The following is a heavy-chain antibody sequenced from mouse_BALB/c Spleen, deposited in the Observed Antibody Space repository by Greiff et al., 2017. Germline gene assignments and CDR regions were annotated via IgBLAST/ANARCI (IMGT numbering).Heavy chain of an antibody. V-gene: IGHV3-2*02. J-gene: IGHJ4*01. CDR2: ISYSGST. D-gene: IGHD1-2*01. CDR1: GYSITSDYA. CDR3: ARNLYGYGAMDY. Sequence: VQLKESGPGLVKPSQSLSLTCTVTGYSITSDYAWNWIRQFPGNKLEWMGYISYSGSTSYNPSLKSRISITRDTSKNQFFLQLNSVTTEDTATYYCARNLYGYGAMDYWGQGTSVTVSS.